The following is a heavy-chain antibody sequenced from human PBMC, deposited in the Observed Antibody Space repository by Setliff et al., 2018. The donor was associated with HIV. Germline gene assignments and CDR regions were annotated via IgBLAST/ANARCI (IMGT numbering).Heavy chain of an antibody. Sequence: SVQVSCKASGGTFSSYAISWVRQAPGQGLEWMGGIIPILGIANYAQKFQGRVTITTDESTSTAYMELSSLRSEDTAVYYCARGVNYYDSSGYAPDAFDIWGQGTVVTVSS. CDR3: ARGVNYYDSSGYAPDAFDI. V-gene: IGHV1-69*10. J-gene: IGHJ3*02. CDR2: IIPILGIA. D-gene: IGHD3-22*01. CDR1: GGTFSSYA.